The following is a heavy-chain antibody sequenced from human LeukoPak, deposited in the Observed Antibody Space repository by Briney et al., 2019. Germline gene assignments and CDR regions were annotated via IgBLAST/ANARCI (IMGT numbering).Heavy chain of an antibody. CDR2: IFYTGNT. Sequence: PSETLSLTCTVSGGSISSYYWSWIRQPPGKGLEWIANIFYTGNTYYNPSLKSRVTISIDTSKNQFSLRLNSVTATDTAVYYCARDLVVRGRWSWFDPWGHGTLVTVSS. V-gene: IGHV4-59*04. CDR1: GGSISSYY. CDR3: ARDLVVRGRWSWFDP. D-gene: IGHD3-10*01. J-gene: IGHJ5*02.